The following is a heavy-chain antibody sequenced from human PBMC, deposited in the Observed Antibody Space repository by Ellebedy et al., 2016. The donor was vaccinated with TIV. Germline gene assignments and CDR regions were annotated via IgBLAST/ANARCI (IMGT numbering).Heavy chain of an antibody. CDR3: TRDYSYGLDV. J-gene: IGHJ6*02. CDR1: GDSVSNNSAL. CDR2: TYYRSKWYN. V-gene: IGHV6-1*01. Sequence: SQTLSLTCAISGDSVSNNSALWNWIRQSPSRGLEWLGRTYYRSKWYNDYAVSVKRRITIYPDTSKNQFSLQLYSVTPEDTAVYYCTRDYSYGLDVWGQGTTVTVSS.